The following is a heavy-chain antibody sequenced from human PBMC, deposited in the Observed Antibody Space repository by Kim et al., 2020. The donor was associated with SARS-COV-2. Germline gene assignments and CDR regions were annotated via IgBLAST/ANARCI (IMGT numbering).Heavy chain of an antibody. Sequence: YYVDSVKGRFPMSRDNAKNSLYLEMNSLRPEDTALYYCASLDSAQVPGVFWGQGTLVTVSS. V-gene: IGHV3-7*03. D-gene: IGHD3-10*01. J-gene: IGHJ4*02. CDR3: ASLDSAQVPGVF.